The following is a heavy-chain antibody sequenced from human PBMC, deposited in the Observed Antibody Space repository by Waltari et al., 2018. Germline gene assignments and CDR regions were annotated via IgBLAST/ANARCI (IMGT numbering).Heavy chain of an antibody. D-gene: IGHD6-6*01. Sequence: EVQRVESGGGLVQPGGSLRLSCAASGFTFSSYEMNWVRQAPGKGLEWVSYISSSGSTIYYADSVNGRFTISRDNANNSLYLQMNSLRAEDTAVYYCAREYSSSFYWGQGTLVTVSS. CDR1: GFTFSSYE. CDR2: ISSSGSTI. J-gene: IGHJ4*02. V-gene: IGHV3-48*03. CDR3: AREYSSSFY.